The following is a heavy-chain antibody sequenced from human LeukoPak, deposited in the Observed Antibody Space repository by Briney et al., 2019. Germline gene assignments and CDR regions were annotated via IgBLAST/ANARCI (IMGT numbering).Heavy chain of an antibody. CDR1: GFTFSGSA. Sequence: PGGSLKLSCAASGFTFSGSAVHWARQASGKGLEWVGRIRSKATNYATAYAASVKGRFTISRDNAKNSVYLQMNSLRADDTAVYHCARGFDGYYGFDIWGQGTMVTVSS. CDR3: ARGFDGYYGFDI. D-gene: IGHD5-24*01. J-gene: IGHJ3*02. CDR2: IRSKATNYAT. V-gene: IGHV3-73*01.